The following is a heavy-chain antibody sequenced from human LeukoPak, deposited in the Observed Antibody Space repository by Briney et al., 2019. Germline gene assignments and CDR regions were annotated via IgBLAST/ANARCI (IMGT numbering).Heavy chain of an antibody. V-gene: IGHV3-7*01. CDR1: GFTFSRHW. J-gene: IGHJ4*02. Sequence: GGSLRLSCTASGFTFSRHWISWVRQTPGKGLEWVANIKEDGSEQYYVDSVKGRFTMSRDNAESSLYLQMNSLRAEDTAVYYCARDGRVIVAGFYFDNWGQGTLVTVSS. CDR2: IKEDGSEQ. D-gene: IGHD6-19*01. CDR3: ARDGRVIVAGFYFDN.